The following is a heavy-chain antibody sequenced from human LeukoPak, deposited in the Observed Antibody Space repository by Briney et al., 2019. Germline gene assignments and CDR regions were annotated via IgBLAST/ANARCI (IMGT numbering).Heavy chain of an antibody. CDR1: GGSFSGYY. CDR2: IYYSGST. V-gene: IGHV4-34*01. CDR3: ARVSGGPMWFGP. J-gene: IGHJ5*02. Sequence: SETLSLTCAVYGGSFSGYYWSWIRQPPGKGLEWIGSIYYSGSTYYNPSLKSRVTISVDTSKNQFSLKLSSVTAADTAVYYCARVSGGPMWFGPWGQGTLVTVSS. D-gene: IGHD2-2*01.